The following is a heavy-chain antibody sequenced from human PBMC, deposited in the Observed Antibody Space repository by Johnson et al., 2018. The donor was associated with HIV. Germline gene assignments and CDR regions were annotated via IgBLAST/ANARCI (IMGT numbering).Heavy chain of an antibody. J-gene: IGHJ3*02. V-gene: IGHV3-74*01. CDR1: GFTFSTNW. Sequence: EQLVESGGDLVQPGGSLRLSCVGSGFTFSTNWMHWVRQAPGKGLVWVSRINSDGSSTSYADSVKGRFTISRDNSKNTLYLQMNSLRAEDTAVYYCAREIAPYCGGDCSQSAFDIWGQGTMVTVSS. D-gene: IGHD2-21*01. CDR2: INSDGSST. CDR3: AREIAPYCGGDCSQSAFDI.